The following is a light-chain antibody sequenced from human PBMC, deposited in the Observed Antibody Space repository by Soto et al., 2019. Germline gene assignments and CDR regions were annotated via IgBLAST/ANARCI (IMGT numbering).Light chain of an antibody. CDR2: DAS. V-gene: IGKV3-20*01. CDR1: QSVRSNY. Sequence: EIVLTQSPGTLSLSPGERASLSCRASQSVRSNYLAWYQQKPGQAPRLLIYDASTRATGIPDRFTGSGSGTDFPLSISRLEPEDSAVYFCQQYGGSPLITFGQGTRLEIK. CDR3: QQYGGSPLIT. J-gene: IGKJ5*01.